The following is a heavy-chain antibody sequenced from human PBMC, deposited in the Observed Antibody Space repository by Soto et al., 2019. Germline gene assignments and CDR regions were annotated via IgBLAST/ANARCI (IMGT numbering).Heavy chain of an antibody. CDR3: ARSVSFITPRPDY. J-gene: IGHJ4*02. CDR1: GYTFTDYY. V-gene: IGHV1-2*02. CDR2: INPNNGDT. D-gene: IGHD6-6*01. Sequence: ASVNVSCKSSGYTFTDYYLHWVRQAPGQGLECMGWINPNNGDTNYAQKFQGRVTMTRDTSISTAYVEVSRLRSDDTAVYYCARSVSFITPRPDYWGQGTLVTVSS.